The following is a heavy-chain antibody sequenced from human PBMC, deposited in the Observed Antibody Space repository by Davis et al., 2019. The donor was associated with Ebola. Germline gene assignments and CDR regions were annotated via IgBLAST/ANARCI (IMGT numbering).Heavy chain of an antibody. D-gene: IGHD6-25*01. CDR3: ARHRAAFDP. Sequence: SETLSLTCTVSGGSISSSSYYWSWIRQPPGKGLEWIGYIYYSGSTNYNPSLKSRVTISVDPSKNQFSLKLSSVTAADTAVYYCARHRAAFDPWGQGTLVTVSS. CDR2: IYYSGST. CDR1: GGSISSSSYY. V-gene: IGHV4-61*05. J-gene: IGHJ5*02.